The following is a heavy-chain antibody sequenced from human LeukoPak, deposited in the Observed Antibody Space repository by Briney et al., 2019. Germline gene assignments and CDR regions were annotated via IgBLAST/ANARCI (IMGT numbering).Heavy chain of an antibody. CDR3: ATYFFYFDF. Sequence: PSETLSLTCAVFGGSLSSGGYSWSWIRQPPGKGLEWIGYIYHSGSTYYNPSLKTRVTISVDKSKNHFSLRLTSVTAADTAEYFCATYFFYFDFWGQGSLVTVSS. J-gene: IGHJ4*02. D-gene: IGHD2/OR15-2a*01. V-gene: IGHV4-30-2*01. CDR1: GGSLSSGGYS. CDR2: IYHSGST.